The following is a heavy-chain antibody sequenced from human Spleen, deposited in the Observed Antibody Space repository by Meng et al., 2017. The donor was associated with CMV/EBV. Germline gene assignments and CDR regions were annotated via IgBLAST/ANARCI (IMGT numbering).Heavy chain of an antibody. CDR1: GFTFSXXA. Sequence: GESLKISXXASGFTFSXXAMSWVGQAPGXGLEXVSAISGSGGSTYYADSVKGRFTISRDNXKNTLYLQMNSLRAEETAVYYCAKVPTVAAAGTSFMYYYGMDVWGQGTTVTVSS. CDR2: ISGSGGST. CDR3: AKVPTVAAAGTSFMYYYGMDV. D-gene: IGHD6-13*01. V-gene: IGHV3-23*01. J-gene: IGHJ6*02.